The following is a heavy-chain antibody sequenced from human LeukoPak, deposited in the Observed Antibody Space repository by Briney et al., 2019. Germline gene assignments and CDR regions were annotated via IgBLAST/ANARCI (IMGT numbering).Heavy chain of an antibody. CDR3: ATDYYDSGSYYIRGFFDY. CDR2: VSYDGTSK. CDR1: GFTFSTYG. V-gene: IGHV3-30*03. J-gene: IGHJ4*02. Sequence: PGRSLRLSCTASGFTFSTYGIHWVRQAPGKGLEWVAVVSYDGTSKYYADSVKGRFTISRDNSKNTLYLQMSSLRAEDTAVYYCATDYYDSGSYYIRGFFDYWGQGTLVTVSS. D-gene: IGHD3-10*01.